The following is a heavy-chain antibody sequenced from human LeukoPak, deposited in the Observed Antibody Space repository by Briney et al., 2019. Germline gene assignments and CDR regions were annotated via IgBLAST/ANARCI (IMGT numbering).Heavy chain of an antibody. Sequence: GGSLRLSCAASGFTFSSYAMSWVRQAPGKGLEWVSAISGSGGSTYYADSVKGRFTISRDNSKNTLYLQMNSLRAEDTAVYYCAKDHLGGRHTPRGGAFDIWGQGTMVTVSS. V-gene: IGHV3-23*01. D-gene: IGHD3-10*01. CDR3: AKDHLGGRHTPRGGAFDI. J-gene: IGHJ3*02. CDR2: ISGSGGST. CDR1: GFTFSSYA.